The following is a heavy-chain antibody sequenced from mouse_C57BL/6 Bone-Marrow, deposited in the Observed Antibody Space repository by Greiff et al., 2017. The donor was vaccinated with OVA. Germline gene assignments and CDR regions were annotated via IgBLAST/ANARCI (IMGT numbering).Heavy chain of an antibody. D-gene: IGHD2-3*01. V-gene: IGHV1-64*01. J-gene: IGHJ3*01. CDR2: IHSNSGST. CDR1: GYTFTSYW. Sequence: QVQLQQPGAELVKPGASVKLSCKASGYTFTSYWMHWVKQSPGQGLEWIGMIHSNSGSTNYNEKFKSKATLTVDKSSGTAYMQLSSLTSKDSAVYYSASFDGYYLFAYWGQGTLVTVSA. CDR3: ASFDGYYLFAY.